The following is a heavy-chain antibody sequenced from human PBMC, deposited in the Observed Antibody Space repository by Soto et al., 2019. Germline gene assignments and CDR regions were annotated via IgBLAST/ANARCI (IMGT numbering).Heavy chain of an antibody. Sequence: SETLSLTCAVYGGSLSGYYWSWIRQSPGKGLEWIGQINHNGSTNYHPSLKSRVTIFLHTSGNEFSLELSSVTAADTSVYYCARDKMTGLFDYWGQGTLVTVSS. CDR1: GGSLSGYY. J-gene: IGHJ4*02. V-gene: IGHV4-34*01. CDR2: INHNGST. D-gene: IGHD3-9*01. CDR3: ARDKMTGLFDY.